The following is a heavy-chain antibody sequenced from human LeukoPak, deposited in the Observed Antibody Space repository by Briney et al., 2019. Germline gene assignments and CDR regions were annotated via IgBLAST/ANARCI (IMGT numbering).Heavy chain of an antibody. D-gene: IGHD4-17*01. V-gene: IGHV1-18*01. J-gene: IGHJ4*02. CDR2: ISAYNGNT. Sequence: GASVKVSCKASGYTFTSYGISWVRQAPGQGLEWMGWISAYNGNTNYAQKLQGRVTMTTDTSTSTAYMELRSLISDDTAVYYCARAHCGDYQTYYFDYWGQGTLVTVSS. CDR3: ARAHCGDYQTYYFDY. CDR1: GYTFTSYG.